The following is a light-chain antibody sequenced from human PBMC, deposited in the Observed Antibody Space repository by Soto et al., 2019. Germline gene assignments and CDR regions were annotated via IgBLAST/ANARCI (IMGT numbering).Light chain of an antibody. J-gene: IGLJ1*01. CDR2: EVT. CDR3: SSSTKITTRACV. Sequence: QSALTQPRSVSGSPGQSVNISCSGTNSDVGGYNFVSWYLQHPGKAPKLIIYEVTDRPSGVSNRFSGSKSGNTASLTISGLQAEDEAEYYCSSSTKITTRACVFGTGTKVTVL. CDR1: NSDVGGYNF. V-gene: IGLV2-14*01.